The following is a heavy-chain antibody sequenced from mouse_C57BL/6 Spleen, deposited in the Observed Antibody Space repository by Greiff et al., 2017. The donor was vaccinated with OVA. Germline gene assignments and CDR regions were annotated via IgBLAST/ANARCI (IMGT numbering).Heavy chain of an antibody. D-gene: IGHD2-2*01. CDR1: GFSLTSYA. V-gene: IGHV2-9-1*01. Sequence: VQGVESGPGLVAPSQSLSITCTVSGFSLTSYAISWVRQPPGKGLEWLGVIWTGGGTNYNSALKSRLSISKDNSKSQVFLKMNSLQTDDTARYYCARNGYDRGGYYAMDYWGQGTSVTVSS. J-gene: IGHJ4*01. CDR2: IWTGGGT. CDR3: ARNGYDRGGYYAMDY.